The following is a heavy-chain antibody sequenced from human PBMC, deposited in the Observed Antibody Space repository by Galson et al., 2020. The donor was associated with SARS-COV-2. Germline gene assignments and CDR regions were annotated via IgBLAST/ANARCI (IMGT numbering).Heavy chain of an antibody. CDR2: MYPGDSDT. V-gene: IGHV5-51*01. D-gene: IGHD3-10*01. CDR3: AIGFYVSGVDN. CDR1: GYSFTSYW. Sequence: GESLKISCQGSGYSFTSYWIGWVRQMPGKGLEWMGIMYPGDSDTRYSPSFQGQVTISADKSISTAFLQWSSLKASDTAMYYCAIGFYVSGVDNWGQGTLVTVSS. J-gene: IGHJ4*02.